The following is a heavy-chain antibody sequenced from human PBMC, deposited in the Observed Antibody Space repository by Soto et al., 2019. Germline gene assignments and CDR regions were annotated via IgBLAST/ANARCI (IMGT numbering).Heavy chain of an antibody. CDR2: INAGNGNT. CDR1: GYTFTSYA. D-gene: IGHD2-2*01. Sequence: ASVKVSCKASGYTFTSYAMHWVRQAPGQRLEWMGWINAGNGNTKYSQKFQGRVTITRDTSASTAYMELSSLRSEDTAVYYCASSYCICTRCPPYYGMDVWGQATTVTVSS. J-gene: IGHJ6*02. CDR3: ASSYCICTRCPPYYGMDV. V-gene: IGHV1-3*01.